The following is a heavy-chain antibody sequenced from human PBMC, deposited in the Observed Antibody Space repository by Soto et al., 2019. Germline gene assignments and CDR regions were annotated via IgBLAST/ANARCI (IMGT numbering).Heavy chain of an antibody. Sequence: ASVKVSCKASGYTFTSYYMHWVRQAPGQGLEWMGIINPSGGSTSYAQKFQGRVTMTRDTSTSTVYMELSSLRSEDTAVYYCAGHGGSYYKAMDVWGQGTTVTVSS. V-gene: IGHV1-46*01. D-gene: IGHD1-26*01. CDR3: AGHGGSYYKAMDV. J-gene: IGHJ6*02. CDR1: GYTFTSYY. CDR2: INPSGGST.